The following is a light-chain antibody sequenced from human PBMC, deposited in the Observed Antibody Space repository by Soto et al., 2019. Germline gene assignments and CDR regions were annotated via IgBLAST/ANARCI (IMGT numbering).Light chain of an antibody. CDR1: QNVFSDY. J-gene: IGKJ1*01. CDR2: GAS. CDR3: QQYGSAPPTWT. V-gene: IGKV3-20*01. Sequence: EIVLTQSPGTLSLSPGEGATLSCRASQNVFSDYLAWYQHQPGQAPRLLIYGASIRAAGIPDRFSGSGSGTGVALTIDRLEHEDFGMYYCQQYGSAPPTWTFGHGTKVEIK.